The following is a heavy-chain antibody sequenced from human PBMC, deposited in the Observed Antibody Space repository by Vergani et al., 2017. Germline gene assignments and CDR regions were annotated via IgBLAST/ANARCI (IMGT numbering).Heavy chain of an antibody. V-gene: IGHV1-18*04. CDR2: LSAYNGNT. Sequence: QVQLVQSGAEVKKPGASVKVSCKASGYTFTSYGISWVRQAPGQGLEWMGWLSAYNGNTNYAQKLQCRVTMTTDTSTSTAYMELRSLRYDDTAVYYCARDQVPAAPYYYYYYMDVWGKGTTVTVSS. D-gene: IGHD2-2*01. CDR1: GYTFTSYG. CDR3: ARDQVPAAPYYYYYYMDV. J-gene: IGHJ6*03.